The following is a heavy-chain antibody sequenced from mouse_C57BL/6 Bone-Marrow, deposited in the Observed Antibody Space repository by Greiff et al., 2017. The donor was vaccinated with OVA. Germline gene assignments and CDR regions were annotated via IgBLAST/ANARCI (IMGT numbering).Heavy chain of an antibody. J-gene: IGHJ2*01. Sequence: QVQLQQPGAELVMPGASVKLSCKASGYTFTSYWMHWVKQRPGQGLEWIGEIDPSDSYTNYNQKFKGKSTLTVDKSSSTAYMQLSSLTSEDSAVYYCARECLLLTTGALDYWGQGTTLTVSS. D-gene: IGHD1-1*01. CDR2: IDPSDSYT. CDR3: ARECLLLTTGALDY. CDR1: GYTFTSYW. V-gene: IGHV1-69*01.